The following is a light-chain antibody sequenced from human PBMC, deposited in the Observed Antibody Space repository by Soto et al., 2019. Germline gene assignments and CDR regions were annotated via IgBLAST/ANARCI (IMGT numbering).Light chain of an antibody. CDR2: EVS. Sequence: QSVLTQPASVSGSPGQSITISCTGTSSDVGGYNYVSWYQQHPGKAPKLIIYEVSNRPSGVSYRFSGSKSGNTASLTISGLQAEDEADYYCSSYTSSSPLLFGGGTKVTVL. J-gene: IGLJ2*01. CDR1: SSDVGGYNY. V-gene: IGLV2-14*01. CDR3: SSYTSSSPLL.